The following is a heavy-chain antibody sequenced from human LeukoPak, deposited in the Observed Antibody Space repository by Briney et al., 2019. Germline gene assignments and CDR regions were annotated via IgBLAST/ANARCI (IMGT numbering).Heavy chain of an antibody. CDR3: ARRRTGTTEFIDY. CDR2: IYYSGST. Sequence: PSETLSLTCTVSGGSISSSSYYWGCIRQPPGKGLERIGSIYYSGSTYYNPSLKSRVTISVDTSKNQFSLKLSSVTAADTAVYYCARRRTGTTEFIDYWGQGTLVTVSS. V-gene: IGHV4-39*01. CDR1: GGSISSSSYY. J-gene: IGHJ4*02. D-gene: IGHD1-7*01.